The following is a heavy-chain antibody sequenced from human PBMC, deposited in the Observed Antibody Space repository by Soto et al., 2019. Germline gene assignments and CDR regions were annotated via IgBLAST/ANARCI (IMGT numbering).Heavy chain of an antibody. CDR3: ARDWNYYDSSGYSVAYFDY. CDR1: GGTFSSYA. V-gene: IGHV1-69*06. D-gene: IGHD3-22*01. J-gene: IGHJ4*02. CDR2: IIPIFGTA. Sequence: VASVKVSCKASGGTFSSYAISWVRQAPGQGLEWMGGIIPIFGTANYAQKFRGRVTITADKSTSTAYMELSSLRSEDTAVYYCARDWNYYDSSGYSVAYFDYWGQGTLVTVSS.